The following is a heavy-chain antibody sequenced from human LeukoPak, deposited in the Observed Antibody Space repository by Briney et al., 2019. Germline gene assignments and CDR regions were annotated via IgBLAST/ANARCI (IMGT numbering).Heavy chain of an antibody. CDR1: GIAFSTYA. CDR2: ISGSGGST. D-gene: IGHD6-19*01. Sequence: GGSLRLSCAASGIAFSTYAMSWVRQAPGKGLEWVSAISGSGGSTYYADFVKGRFTISRDNSKNTLYLQMNSLRAEDTAVYYCAKGQSLEQWLVPFDYWGQGTLVTVSS. V-gene: IGHV3-23*01. CDR3: AKGQSLEQWLVPFDY. J-gene: IGHJ4*02.